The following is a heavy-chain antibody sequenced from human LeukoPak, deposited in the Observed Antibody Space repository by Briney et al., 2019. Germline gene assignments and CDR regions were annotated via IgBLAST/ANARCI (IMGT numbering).Heavy chain of an antibody. CDR1: GGSLTGYS. CDR2: INQVEKT. J-gene: IGHJ6*03. Sequence: SETLSLTCAVHGGSLTGYSWAWVRQSPGEGLEWIGEINQVEKTIYSPSLESRVSISLEASRNQFFHQLTSVAAADTAMYYCARGRATPSRLFFDYYFMDVWGPGTPVTVSS. V-gene: IGHV4-34*01. D-gene: IGHD4-23*01. CDR3: ARGRATPSRLFFDYYFMDV.